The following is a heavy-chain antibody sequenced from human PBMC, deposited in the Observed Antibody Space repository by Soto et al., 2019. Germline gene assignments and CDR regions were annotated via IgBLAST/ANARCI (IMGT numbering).Heavy chain of an antibody. Sequence: QVQLQESGPGLVKPSETLSLTCTVSGGSISSYYWSWIRQPPGKGLEWIGCVYYSGSTSYNPSLMTRVTVSADTPTNLFTPKLHSVTTADTSVYYGAGSFSDFGWFDPWGQGTLVTVSS. D-gene: IGHD3-3*01. CDR1: GGSISSYY. J-gene: IGHJ5*02. V-gene: IGHV4-59*01. CDR3: AGSFSDFGWFDP. CDR2: VYYSGST.